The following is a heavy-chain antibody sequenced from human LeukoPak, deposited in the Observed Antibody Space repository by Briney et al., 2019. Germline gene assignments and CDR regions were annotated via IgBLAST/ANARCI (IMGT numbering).Heavy chain of an antibody. CDR1: GGTFSSYA. CDR3: ARDIRGITLCSGSYSWFDP. CDR2: IIPILGIA. D-gene: IGHD1-26*01. Sequence: GASVKVSCKASGGTFSSYAISWVRQAPGQGLEWMGRIIPILGIANYAQKFQGRVTITADKSTSTAYMELSSLRSEDTAVYYCARDIRGITLCSGSYSWFDPWGQGTLVTVSS. J-gene: IGHJ5*02. V-gene: IGHV1-69*04.